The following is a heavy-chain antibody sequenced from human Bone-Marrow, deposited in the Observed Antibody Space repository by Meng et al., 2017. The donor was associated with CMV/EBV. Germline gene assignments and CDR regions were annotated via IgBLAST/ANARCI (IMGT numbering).Heavy chain of an antibody. D-gene: IGHD5-12*01. J-gene: IGHJ5*02. Sequence: QVQLGQSGCEVNKPGSSVKVPCKACGGTFSSYAISWVRQAPGQGLEWMGGIIPIFGTANYAQKFQGRVTITADESTSTAYMELSSLRSEDTAVYYCARGLRPRYWFDPWGQGTLVTVSS. CDR1: GGTFSSYA. V-gene: IGHV1-69*12. CDR2: IIPIFGTA. CDR3: ARGLRPRYWFDP.